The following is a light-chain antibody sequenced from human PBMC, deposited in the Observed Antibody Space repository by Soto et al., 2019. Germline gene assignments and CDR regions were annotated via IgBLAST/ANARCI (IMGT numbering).Light chain of an antibody. CDR2: SNN. Sequence: QFVLTQPPSASGTPGQSVTISCSGSSSNIGSNTVNWYQQLPGTAPKLLIYSNNQRPSGVPDRFSGSKSGTSASLAISGLQSEDEADYYCAAWDDSLNGYVFGTGTKVTVL. CDR3: AAWDDSLNGYV. J-gene: IGLJ1*01. CDR1: SSNIGSNT. V-gene: IGLV1-44*01.